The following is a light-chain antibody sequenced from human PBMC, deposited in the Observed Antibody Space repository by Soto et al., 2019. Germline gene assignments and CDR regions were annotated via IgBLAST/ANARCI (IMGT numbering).Light chain of an antibody. CDR1: QSITNY. J-gene: IGKJ2*01. CDR2: AAS. CDR3: QHSYSAPRS. Sequence: DIQMTQSPSSLPASIGDRVTMTYRATQSITNYLGWYQKRTGKAPKLLIHAASNLHSWVPSRFSGSGSVTYFRLTSSSLHPEDFATYYCQHSYSAPRSFGEGTKLEIK. V-gene: IGKV1-39*01.